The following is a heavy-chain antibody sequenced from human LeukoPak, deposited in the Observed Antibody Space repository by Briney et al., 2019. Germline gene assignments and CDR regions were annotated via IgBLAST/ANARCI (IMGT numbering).Heavy chain of an antibody. CDR3: ARENGDYYRAFDI. J-gene: IGHJ3*02. CDR2: IYTSGST. V-gene: IGHV4-4*07. CDR1: GGSISSYY. D-gene: IGHD4-17*01. Sequence: SETLPLTCTVSGGSISSYYWSWIRQPAGKGLEWIGRIYTSGSTNYNPSLNSRVTMSVDTSKNQFSLNLTSVTAADTAVFYCARENGDYYRAFDIWGQGTMVTVSS.